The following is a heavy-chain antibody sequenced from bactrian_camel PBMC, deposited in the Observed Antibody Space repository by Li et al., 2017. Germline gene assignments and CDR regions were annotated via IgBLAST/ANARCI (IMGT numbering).Heavy chain of an antibody. J-gene: IGHJ4*01. CDR2: MYVGDGPK. V-gene: IGHV3S31*01. CDR3: AAQVYCSGGFSGAYAY. D-gene: IGHD2*01. Sequence: EVQLVESGGGSVQAGGSLRLSCAASGIIYSSYSMGWFRQAPGKEREGVAVLLIMYVGDGPKYYADSVKGRFTISRDNAKNTLYLQMSSLKPEDTAMYYCAAQVYCSGGFSGAYAYWGQGTQVTVS. CDR1: GIIYSSYS.